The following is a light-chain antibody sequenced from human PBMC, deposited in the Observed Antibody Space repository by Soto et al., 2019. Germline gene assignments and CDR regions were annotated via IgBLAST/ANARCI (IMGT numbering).Light chain of an antibody. Sequence: EIVLTQFPVTLSLSPGERATLSCRASQSLTNNYFAWYQQKPGQAPRLLIHGASSRPTGIPDRFSGSGSGADFTLTISRLEPEDFAVYFCQQYGSSPLTFGQGTRLEIK. CDR3: QQYGSSPLT. CDR1: QSLTNNY. CDR2: GAS. J-gene: IGKJ5*01. V-gene: IGKV3-20*01.